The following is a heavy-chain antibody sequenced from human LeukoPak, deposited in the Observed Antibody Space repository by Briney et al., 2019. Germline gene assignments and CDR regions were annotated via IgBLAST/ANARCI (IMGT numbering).Heavy chain of an antibody. Sequence: GGSLRLSCAASGFTFSSYGMHWVRQAPGKGPEWVAVISYDGRDKHHADSVKGRFTISRDNSKNTLYLQMDSLRPEDTAVYYCAKDRAQIATYFFDYWGQGTLVTVSS. V-gene: IGHV3-30*18. D-gene: IGHD2/OR15-2a*01. CDR3: AKDRAQIATYFFDY. CDR1: GFTFSSYG. CDR2: ISYDGRDK. J-gene: IGHJ4*02.